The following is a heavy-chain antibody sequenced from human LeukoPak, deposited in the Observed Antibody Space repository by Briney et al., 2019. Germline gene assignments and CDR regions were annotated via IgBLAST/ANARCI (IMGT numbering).Heavy chain of an antibody. CDR2: IYYSGST. CDR1: GGSISSSSYY. D-gene: IGHD3-9*01. J-gene: IGHJ4*02. Sequence: SETLSLTCTVSGGSISSSSYYWGWLRQPPGQGLEWIGSIYYSGSTYYNPSLKSRVTISVDTSKNQFSLKLSSVTAADTAVYYCARHGPPSDISFDYWGQGTLVTVSS. V-gene: IGHV4-39*01. CDR3: ARHGPPSDISFDY.